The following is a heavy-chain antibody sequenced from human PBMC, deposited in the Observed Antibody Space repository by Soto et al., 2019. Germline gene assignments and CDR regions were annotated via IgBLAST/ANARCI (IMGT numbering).Heavy chain of an antibody. D-gene: IGHD5-12*01. CDR3: AREGVAPYYYYGMDV. J-gene: IGHJ6*02. CDR2: INAGNGNT. Sequence: EASVKVSCKASGYTFTSYAMHWVRQAPGQRLEWMGWINAGNGNTKYSQKFQGRVTITRDTSASTAYMELSSLRSDDTAVYYCAREGVAPYYYYGMDVWGQGTPVTVSS. V-gene: IGHV1-3*01. CDR1: GYTFTSYA.